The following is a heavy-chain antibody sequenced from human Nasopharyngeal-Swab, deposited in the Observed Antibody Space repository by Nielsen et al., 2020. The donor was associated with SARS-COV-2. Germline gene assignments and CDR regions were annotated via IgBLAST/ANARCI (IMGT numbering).Heavy chain of an antibody. J-gene: IGHJ4*02. Sequence: GESLKISCAASGFTFSSYAMSWVRQAPGKGLEWVSIISGSGDTTYYADSVKDRFTISRDNAKDSLYLQMNSLRAEDTAIYYCARDFDSWNDLDSWGQGTLVSVST. CDR2: ISGSGDTT. D-gene: IGHD1-20*01. CDR3: ARDFDSWNDLDS. CDR1: GFTFSSYA. V-gene: IGHV3-23*01.